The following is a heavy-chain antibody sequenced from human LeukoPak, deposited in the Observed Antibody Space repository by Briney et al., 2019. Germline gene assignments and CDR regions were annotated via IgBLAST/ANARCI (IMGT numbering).Heavy chain of an antibody. V-gene: IGHV3-30*18. CDR2: ISYDGSDK. CDR3: AKAGLRPHIDS. CDR1: GFTFSTHG. D-gene: IGHD5-18*01. J-gene: IGHJ4*02. Sequence: GGSLRLSCAASGFTFSTHGIHWVRQAPGKGLEWVAVISYDGSDKYYADSVKGRFTISRDNSKNALYLQMNSLKDEDTAVYYCAKAGLRPHIDSWAQGTGVTVPP.